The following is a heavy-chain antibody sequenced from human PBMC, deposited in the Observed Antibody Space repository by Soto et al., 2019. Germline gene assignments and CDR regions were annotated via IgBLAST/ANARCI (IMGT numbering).Heavy chain of an antibody. CDR2: VIPIFQTP. CDR1: GGSFSDYT. Sequence: QAQLVQSGAEVKKPGSSVKVSCKASGGSFSDYTINWVRQAPGQGLEWMGGVIPIFQTPTYAQNFQGRVTITADESTSTAYMELISLTSGDTAVYYCARVSRGPIDNWGQGTLVTVSS. V-gene: IGHV1-69*01. CDR3: ARVSRGPIDN. J-gene: IGHJ4*02. D-gene: IGHD3-10*01.